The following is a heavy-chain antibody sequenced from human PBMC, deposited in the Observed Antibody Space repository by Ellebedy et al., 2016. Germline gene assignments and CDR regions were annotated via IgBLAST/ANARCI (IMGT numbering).Heavy chain of an antibody. D-gene: IGHD1-26*01. Sequence: SETLSLTXSVSGDSTYSSNFYWGWVRQPPGKGLEWIGSMSSSGSTYYNPSLKSRVTMSVDTSQFSLKLTSVTAADTAVYYCATDWDRRWFYFWGQGTLVTVSS. CDR3: ATDWDRRWFYF. V-gene: IGHV4-39*07. J-gene: IGHJ5*01. CDR1: GDSTYSSNFY. CDR2: MSSSGST.